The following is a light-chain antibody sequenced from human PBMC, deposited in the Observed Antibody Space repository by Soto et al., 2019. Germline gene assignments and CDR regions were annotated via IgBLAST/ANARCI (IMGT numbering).Light chain of an antibody. CDR1: QSVSSSY. CDR2: GAS. CDR3: QRYGSSPLYT. V-gene: IGKV3-20*01. J-gene: IGKJ2*01. Sequence: EIVLTQSPGTLSLSPGERATLSCRASQSVSSSYLAWYQQKPGQAPRLLIYGASSRATGIPDRFSGSGSGTDFNLTISILEPEDFAVYLCQRYGSSPLYTFGQGTKLEIK.